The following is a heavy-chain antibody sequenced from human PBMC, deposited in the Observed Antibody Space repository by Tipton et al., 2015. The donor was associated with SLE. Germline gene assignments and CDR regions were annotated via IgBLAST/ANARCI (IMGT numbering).Heavy chain of an antibody. CDR3: PVGYGGSDY. D-gene: IGHD5-12*01. J-gene: IGHJ4*02. Sequence: SLRLSCAASGFSFSAYSMNWVRQAPGKGLEWVANIKEDGSEKHYVDSVKDRLTISRDNAKNSLYLQMNSLRDEDTAIYYCPVGYGGSDYWGQGTQVTVSS. CDR2: IKEDGSEK. CDR1: GFSFSAYS. V-gene: IGHV3-7*01.